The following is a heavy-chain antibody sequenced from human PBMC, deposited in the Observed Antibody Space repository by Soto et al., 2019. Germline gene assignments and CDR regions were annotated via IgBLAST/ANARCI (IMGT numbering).Heavy chain of an antibody. Sequence: SETLSLTCTVSGGSISSGGYYWSWIRQHPGKGLEWIGYIYYSGSTYYNPPLKSRVTISVDTSKNPFSLKLSSVTAAATAVYYCARHYGSGSYYTFGKYNWFDPWGQGTLVTVSS. CDR3: ARHYGSGSYYTFGKYNWFDP. CDR2: IYYSGST. J-gene: IGHJ5*02. V-gene: IGHV4-31*03. CDR1: GGSISSGGYY. D-gene: IGHD3-10*01.